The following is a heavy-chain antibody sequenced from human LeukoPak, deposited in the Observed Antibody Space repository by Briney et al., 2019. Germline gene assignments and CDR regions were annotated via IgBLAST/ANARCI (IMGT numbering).Heavy chain of an antibody. D-gene: IGHD5-24*01. CDR1: GDSVFSNSAA. Sequence: SQTLSLTCAISGDSVFSNSAAWNWIRQSPSRGLEWLGRTYYRSKWINEYAVSVKSRITVNPDTSKNQFSLHLSSVTPEDTAVYYCARGYNFGFDYWGLGTLVTVSS. CDR3: ARGYNFGFDY. V-gene: IGHV6-1*01. J-gene: IGHJ4*02. CDR2: TYYRSKWIN.